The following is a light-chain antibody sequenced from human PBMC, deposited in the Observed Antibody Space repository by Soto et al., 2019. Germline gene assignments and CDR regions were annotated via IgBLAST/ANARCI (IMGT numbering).Light chain of an antibody. CDR3: CSYTSSRNYV. CDR1: SSDVGGYNY. CDR2: DVS. J-gene: IGLJ1*01. V-gene: IGLV2-14*01. Sequence: QSALTQPASVSGSPGQSITISCTGTSSDVGGYNYVSWYQQHPGKAPKLMIYDVSNRPSGVSNRFSGSKSGNTASLTISGLQAEDEADDYCCSYTSSRNYVFGTGTKVTVL.